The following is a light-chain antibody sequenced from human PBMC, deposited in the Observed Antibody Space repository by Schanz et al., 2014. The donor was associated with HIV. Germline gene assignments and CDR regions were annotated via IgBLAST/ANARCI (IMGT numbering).Light chain of an antibody. CDR3: QQYDSSSWT. J-gene: IGKJ1*01. V-gene: IGKV1-9*01. CDR2: AAS. Sequence: DIQLTQSPSFLSASVGDRVTITCRASQGISNSLAWYQQRPGKAPKVLIYAASTLQRGVPSRFSGSGSGTEFTLTISSLQPDDFATYYCQQYDSSSWTFGQGTKVETK. CDR1: QGISNS.